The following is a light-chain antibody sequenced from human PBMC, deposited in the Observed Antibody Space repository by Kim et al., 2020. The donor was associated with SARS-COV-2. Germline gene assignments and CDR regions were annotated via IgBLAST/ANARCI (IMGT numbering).Light chain of an antibody. J-gene: IGLJ3*02. V-gene: IGLV4-69*01. CDR3: QTWGTGIWV. CDR2: LNSDGSH. CDR1: SGHSTNA. Sequence: QPVLTQSPSASASLGASVKLTCTLSSGHSTNAIAWHQQQPEKGSRYLMKLNSDGSHSKGDGIPDRFSGSSSGVERYLTISSLQSEDEADYYCQTWGTGIWVFGGGTKLTVL.